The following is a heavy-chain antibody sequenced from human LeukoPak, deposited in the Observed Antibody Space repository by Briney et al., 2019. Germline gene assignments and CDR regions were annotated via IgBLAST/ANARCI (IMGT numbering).Heavy chain of an antibody. Sequence: ASVKVSCKASGYTFTSYYMHWVRQAPGQGLEWMGIINPSGGSTSYAQKFQGRVTMTRDTSTSTVYMELSSLRSEDTAVYYCASTTYYDFWSGHFDYWGQGTLVTVSS. D-gene: IGHD3-3*01. CDR1: GYTFTSYY. CDR2: INPSGGST. J-gene: IGHJ4*02. V-gene: IGHV1-46*01. CDR3: ASTTYYDFWSGHFDY.